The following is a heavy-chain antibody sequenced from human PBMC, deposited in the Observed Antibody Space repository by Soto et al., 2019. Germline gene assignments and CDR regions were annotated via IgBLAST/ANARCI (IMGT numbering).Heavy chain of an antibody. CDR3: AREVQVHTPAFVY. J-gene: IGHJ4*02. Sequence: GQLVQSGTEMKKPGSSVKVCCQSSGGTFNTYAMNWVRQAPGQGPEWMGDISPMFGAANYAPKFQGRVTITADESTGTSYMQLSSLTSEDTALYFCAREVQVHTPAFVYWGQGTLVTVSS. CDR1: GGTFNTYA. D-gene: IGHD3-10*01. CDR2: ISPMFGAA. V-gene: IGHV1-69*19.